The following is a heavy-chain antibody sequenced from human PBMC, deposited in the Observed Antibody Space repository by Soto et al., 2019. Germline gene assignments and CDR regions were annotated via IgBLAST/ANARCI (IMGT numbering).Heavy chain of an antibody. V-gene: IGHV3-30*18. CDR1: GFTFSSYG. J-gene: IGHJ6*02. CDR2: ISYDGSNK. Sequence: QPGGSLRLSCAASGFTFSSYGMHWVRQAPGKGLEWVAVISYDGSNKYYADSVKGRFTISRDNSKNTLYLQMNSLRAEDTAVYYCAKIAGYYDSSGYHWLSGYYYGMDVWGQGTTVTVSS. D-gene: IGHD3-22*01. CDR3: AKIAGYYDSSGYHWLSGYYYGMDV.